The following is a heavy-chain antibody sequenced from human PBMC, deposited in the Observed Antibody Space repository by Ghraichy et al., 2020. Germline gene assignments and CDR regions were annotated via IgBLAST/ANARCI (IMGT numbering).Heavy chain of an antibody. J-gene: IGHJ4*02. CDR1: GFTFSNAW. Sequence: GESLNISCAASGFTFSNAWMSWVRQAPGKGLEWVGRIKSKTDGGTTDYAAPVKGRFTISRDDSKNTLYLQMNSLKTEDTAVYYCTTDSHHGEGDYWGQGTLVTVSS. V-gene: IGHV3-15*01. D-gene: IGHD3-10*01. CDR2: IKSKTDGGTT. CDR3: TTDSHHGEGDY.